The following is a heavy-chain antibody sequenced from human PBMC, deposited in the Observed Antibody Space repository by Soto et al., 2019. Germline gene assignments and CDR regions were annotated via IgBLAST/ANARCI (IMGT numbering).Heavy chain of an antibody. CDR2: IIPIFGTP. CDR3: ARQPTVTPYYYYGMDV. J-gene: IGHJ6*02. D-gene: IGHD4-4*01. V-gene: IGHV1-69*12. CDR1: GGTFSSYA. Sequence: QVQLVQSGAEVKKPGSSVKVSCKASGGTFSSYASSWVRQAPGQGLEWMGGIIPIFGTPDYAQKFQGRVTITADESTSTAYMELSSLRSEDTAVYYCARQPTVTPYYYYGMDVWGQGSTVTVSS.